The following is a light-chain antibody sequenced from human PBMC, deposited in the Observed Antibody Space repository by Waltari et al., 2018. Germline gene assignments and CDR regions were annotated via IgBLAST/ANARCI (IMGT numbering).Light chain of an antibody. Sequence: EVVMTQSPATLSVFPGESATLSCRPSQTVSSNLAWYQQRPGQAPRLLIFDASTRAPSVPARFSGSGSGTEFTLTLRSLQSEDSAVYYCQQYNRWPPITFGQGTRLEIK. CDR3: QQYNRWPPIT. J-gene: IGKJ5*01. V-gene: IGKV3-15*01. CDR2: DAS. CDR1: QTVSSN.